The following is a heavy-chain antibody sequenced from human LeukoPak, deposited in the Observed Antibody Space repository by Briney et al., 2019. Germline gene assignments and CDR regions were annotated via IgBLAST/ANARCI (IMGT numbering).Heavy chain of an antibody. D-gene: IGHD6-19*01. Sequence: GGSLRLSCTASGFTFTNYGMGWVRQAPGKGLECVSAITNSGGTTYFADSTKGRFTISRDNSKNTLYLQMNSLRADDTAVYYCAKDARRSSGWYYFDYWGQGTLVTVSS. CDR1: GFTFTNYG. J-gene: IGHJ4*02. CDR3: AKDARRSSGWYYFDY. CDR2: ITNSGGTT. V-gene: IGHV3-23*01.